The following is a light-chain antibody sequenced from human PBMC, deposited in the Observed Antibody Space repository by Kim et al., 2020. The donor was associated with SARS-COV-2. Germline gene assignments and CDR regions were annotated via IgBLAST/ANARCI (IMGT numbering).Light chain of an antibody. J-gene: IGKJ1*01. V-gene: IGKV3-20*01. CDR1: QSVSSSS. CDR2: GAS. Sequence: DIVLTQSPGTLSLSPGERATLSCRASQSVSSSSLAWYQQKPGQAPRLLIYGASSRATGSPDRCSGSVSWADFTLIISKLQPEDDAVYYCQQCDSIAWTFGQGTKVDIK. CDR3: QQCDSIAWT.